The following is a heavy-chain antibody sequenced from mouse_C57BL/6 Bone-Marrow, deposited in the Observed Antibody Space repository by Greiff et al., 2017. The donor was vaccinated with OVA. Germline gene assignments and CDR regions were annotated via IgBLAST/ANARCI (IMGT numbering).Heavy chain of an antibody. CDR2: ISYDGSN. D-gene: IGHD4-1*01. Sequence: EVKLQESGPGLVKPSQSLSLTCSVTGYSITSGYYWNWIRQFPGNKLEWMGYISYDGSNNYNPSLKNRISITRDTSKNQFFLKLNSVTTEDTATYYCAREGDWDEGAMDYWGQGTSVTVSS. CDR1: GYSITSGYY. J-gene: IGHJ4*01. V-gene: IGHV3-6*01. CDR3: AREGDWDEGAMDY.